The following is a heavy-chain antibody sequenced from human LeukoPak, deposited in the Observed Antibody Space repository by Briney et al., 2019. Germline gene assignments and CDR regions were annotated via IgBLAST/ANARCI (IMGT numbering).Heavy chain of an antibody. Sequence: SETLSLTCAVYGGSFSGYYWSWIRQPPGKGLEWIGEINHSGSTNYNPSLKSRVTISVDTSKNQFSLKLSSVTAADTAVYYCAREGGYSGYDYLDYWGQGTLVTVSS. J-gene: IGHJ4*02. CDR1: GGSFSGYY. CDR2: INHSGST. V-gene: IGHV4-34*01. CDR3: AREGGYSGYDYLDY. D-gene: IGHD5-12*01.